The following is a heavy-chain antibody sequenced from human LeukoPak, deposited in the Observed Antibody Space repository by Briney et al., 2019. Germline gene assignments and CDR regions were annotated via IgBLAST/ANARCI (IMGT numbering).Heavy chain of an antibody. CDR3: ARGPMTTVTSWFDP. Sequence: SETLSLTCAVYGGSFGGYYWSWIRQPPGKGLEWIGEINHSGSTNYNPSLKSRVTISVDTSKNQFSLKLSSVTAADTAVYYCARGPMTTVTSWFDPWGQGTLVTVSS. J-gene: IGHJ5*02. V-gene: IGHV4-34*01. CDR2: INHSGST. D-gene: IGHD4-17*01. CDR1: GGSFGGYY.